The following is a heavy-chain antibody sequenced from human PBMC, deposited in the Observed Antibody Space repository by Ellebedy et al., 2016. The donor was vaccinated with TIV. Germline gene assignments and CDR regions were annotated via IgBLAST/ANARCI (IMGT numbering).Heavy chain of an antibody. D-gene: IGHD2-8*02. CDR1: GFNFGGHA. Sequence: PGGSLRLSCAASGFNFGGHAMKWVRQAPGKGLEWVSSIGSSAYSTHYADSVKGRFTISRDNSRNILYLQMKSVRGEDTAVYFCAKDLRYSAGWGGALDIWGHGAMVTVSS. J-gene: IGHJ3*02. V-gene: IGHV3-23*01. CDR2: IGSSAYST. CDR3: AKDLRYSAGWGGALDI.